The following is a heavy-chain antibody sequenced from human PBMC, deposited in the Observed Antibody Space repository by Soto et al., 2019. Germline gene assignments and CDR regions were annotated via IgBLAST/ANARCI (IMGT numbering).Heavy chain of an antibody. V-gene: IGHV3-23*01. J-gene: IGHJ4*02. CDR3: AKYRSTSSGAEGFDY. D-gene: IGHD6-6*01. CDR1: GFTFTSYA. CDR2: ISGSADVI. Sequence: VGSLRLSCAVSGFTFTSYAMTWVRQPPGKGLEWVSSISGSADVIYYADSVKGRFTMSRDNSKVTLYLQLNSLRAEDTGVYYCAKYRSTSSGAEGFDYWGQGALVTVSS.